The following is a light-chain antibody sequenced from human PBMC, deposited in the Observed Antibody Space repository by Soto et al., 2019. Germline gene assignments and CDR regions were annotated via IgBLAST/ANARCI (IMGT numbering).Light chain of an antibody. CDR1: QTVSSD. CDR3: QQYNGWPIT. CDR2: GVS. V-gene: IGKV3-15*01. J-gene: IGKJ5*01. Sequence: IVLTQSPGTLSLSPGERATLSCRASQTVSSDLAWYHQKPGQAPRLLIYGVSTRATGIPVRFRGSGSGTEFTLTISRLQSEDFAVYYCQQYNGWPITFGQGTRVEIK.